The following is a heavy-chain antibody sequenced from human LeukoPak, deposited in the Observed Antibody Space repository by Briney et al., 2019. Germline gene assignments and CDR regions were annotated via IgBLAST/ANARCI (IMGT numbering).Heavy chain of an antibody. CDR2: INPNSGGT. Sequence: ASVKVSCKASGYTFTGYYMHWVRQAPGQGLEWMGWINPNSGGTNYAQKFQGRVTMTRDTSISTAYMELSSLRSEDTAVYYCARGDGSGWLTDYWGLGTLVTVSS. CDR3: ARGDGSGWLTDY. J-gene: IGHJ4*02. V-gene: IGHV1-2*02. D-gene: IGHD6-19*01. CDR1: GYTFTGYY.